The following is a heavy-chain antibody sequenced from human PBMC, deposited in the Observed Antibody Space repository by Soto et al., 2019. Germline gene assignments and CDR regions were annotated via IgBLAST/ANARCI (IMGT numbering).Heavy chain of an antibody. CDR2: ISNQGDTT. V-gene: IGHV3-64*05. CDR1: GFTFSVYK. CDR3: AAAKLLPFEY. D-gene: IGHD3-22*01. Sequence: GGSLRLSCSTSGFTFSVYKIHWVRQAPGKGLEYVSGISNQGDTTYYADSVKGRFTISRDNSKNTLYVQMSSLRPEDTAVYYCAAAKLLPFEYWGQGTQVTVSS. J-gene: IGHJ4*02.